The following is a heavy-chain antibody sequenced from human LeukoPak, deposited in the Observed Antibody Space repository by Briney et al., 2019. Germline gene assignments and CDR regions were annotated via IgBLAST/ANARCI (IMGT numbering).Heavy chain of an antibody. CDR3: VKGEGFLAFFSGDN. V-gene: IGHV3-64D*06. CDR1: GFTFSTFA. CDR2: INSNGRDT. J-gene: IGHJ4*02. D-gene: IGHD3-3*01. Sequence: GGSLRLSCSVSGFTFSTFAMHWVRQAPGKGLEYLSTINSNGRDTYYADSVKGRFSISRDNSKNTLYFQMSSLRPEDTAGYYCVKGEGFLAFFSGDNCGQGTLVIVSS.